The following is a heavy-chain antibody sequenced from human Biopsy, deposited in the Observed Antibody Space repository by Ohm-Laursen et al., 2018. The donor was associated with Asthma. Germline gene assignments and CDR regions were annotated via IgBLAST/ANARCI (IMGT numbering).Heavy chain of an antibody. CDR3: ARTFHYWSPYHAEHYQL. CDR2: IKHDGTEK. D-gene: IGHD3-3*02. Sequence: SLRLSCIASGFTFGDYWMSWVRQVPGKGLEWVANIKHDGTEKNHVDSLKGRFTISRDNAKNSLYLQMNSLRDEDTAVYYCARTFHYWSPYHAEHYQLWGQGTLVTVPS. V-gene: IGHV3-7*01. J-gene: IGHJ1*01. CDR1: GFTFGDYW.